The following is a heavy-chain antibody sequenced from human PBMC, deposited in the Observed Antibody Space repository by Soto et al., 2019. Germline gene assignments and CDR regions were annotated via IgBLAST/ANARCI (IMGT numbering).Heavy chain of an antibody. D-gene: IGHD2-2*01. Sequence: ASVKVSCKASGGTFSSYAISWVRQAPGQGLEWMGGIIPIFGTANYAQKFQGRVTITADESTSTAYMELSSLRSEDTAVYYCAISRSAYCSSTSCYAGLDYWGQGTLVTVSS. V-gene: IGHV1-69*13. J-gene: IGHJ4*02. CDR3: AISRSAYCSSTSCYAGLDY. CDR1: GGTFSSYA. CDR2: IIPIFGTA.